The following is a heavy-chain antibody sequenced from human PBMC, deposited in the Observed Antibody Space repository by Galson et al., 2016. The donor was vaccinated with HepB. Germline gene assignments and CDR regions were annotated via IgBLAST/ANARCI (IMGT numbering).Heavy chain of an antibody. J-gene: IGHJ4*02. D-gene: IGHD6-19*01. CDR2: ISYDGSNN. CDR1: GFTFIRYA. Sequence: SLRLSCAASGFTFIRYAMHWVRQAPGKGLEWVAVISYDGSNNYYADSVKGRFTISRDYPKNTLYLQMNSLRAEDTAVYYCARDSEQWLGSFDYWGQGTLVTVSS. CDR3: ARDSEQWLGSFDY. V-gene: IGHV3-30-3*01.